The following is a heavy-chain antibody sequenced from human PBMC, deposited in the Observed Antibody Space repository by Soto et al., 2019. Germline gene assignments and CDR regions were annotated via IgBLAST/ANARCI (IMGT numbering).Heavy chain of an antibody. CDR2: ISGYDGKT. CDR3: ARSGSSWNLREFDS. V-gene: IGHV1-18*04. J-gene: IGHJ4*02. Sequence: QVLLVQSGGEVKKPGASVKVSCKASGFNFISYGINWVRQAPGQGLEWLGWISGYDGKTVYARSVQDRVTMTTDATTGTAYMELRGLRSADTAVYYCARSGSSWNLREFDSWGQGTLVTVSS. CDR1: GFNFISYG. D-gene: IGHD6-13*01.